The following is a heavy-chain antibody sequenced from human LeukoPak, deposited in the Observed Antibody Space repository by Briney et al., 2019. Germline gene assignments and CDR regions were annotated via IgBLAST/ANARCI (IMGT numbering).Heavy chain of an antibody. V-gene: IGHV4-34*01. CDR3: ARGPGGFWSGYYLDY. CDR1: GGSFSGYY. Sequence: SETLSLXCAVYGGSFSGYYWSWIRQPPGKGLEWIGEINHSGSTNYNPSLKSRVTISVDTSKNQFSLKLSSVTAADTAVYYCARGPGGFWSGYYLDYWGQGTLVTVSS. CDR2: INHSGST. D-gene: IGHD3-3*01. J-gene: IGHJ4*02.